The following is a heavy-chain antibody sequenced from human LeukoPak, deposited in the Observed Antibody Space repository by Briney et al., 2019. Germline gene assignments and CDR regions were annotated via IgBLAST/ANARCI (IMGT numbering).Heavy chain of an antibody. CDR1: GFTFSSYS. CDR2: ISSNSNI. CDR3: AKDFSWAPYGLGSYYKD. J-gene: IGHJ4*02. V-gene: IGHV3-21*04. Sequence: GGSLRLSCAASGFTFSSYSMNWVRQAPGKGLEWVSSISSNSNIYYADSVKGRFTISRDNAKNSLYLQMNSLRAEDTAVYYCAKDFSWAPYGLGSYYKDWGQGTLVTVSS. D-gene: IGHD3-10*01.